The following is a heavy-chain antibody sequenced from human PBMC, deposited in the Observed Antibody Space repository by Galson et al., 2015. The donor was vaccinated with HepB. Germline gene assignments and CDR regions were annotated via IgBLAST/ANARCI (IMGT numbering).Heavy chain of an antibody. V-gene: IGHV3-11*06. CDR2: ISSSSSYT. Sequence: SLRLSCAASGFTFSDYYMGWIRQAPGKGLECVSYISSSSSYTNYADSVKGRFTISRDNAKNTLYLQMNSLRAEDTAVYYCARKGGFYALDHWGQGTLVTVSS. CDR1: GFTFSDYY. J-gene: IGHJ4*02. CDR3: ARKGGFYALDH. D-gene: IGHD3-16*01.